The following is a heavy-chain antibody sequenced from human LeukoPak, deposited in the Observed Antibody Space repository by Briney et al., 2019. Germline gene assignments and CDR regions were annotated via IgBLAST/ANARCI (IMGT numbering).Heavy chain of an antibody. CDR3: ARGPRGVTWANWFDP. J-gene: IGHJ5*02. Sequence: GGSLRLSCAASGFTFDDYAMHWVRQAPGKGLEWVSGISWNSGSIGYADSVKGRFTISRDNAKNSLYLQMNSLRAEDTAVYYCARGPRGVTWANWFDPWGQGTLVTVSS. CDR1: GFTFDDYA. V-gene: IGHV3-9*01. CDR2: ISWNSGSI. D-gene: IGHD3-10*01.